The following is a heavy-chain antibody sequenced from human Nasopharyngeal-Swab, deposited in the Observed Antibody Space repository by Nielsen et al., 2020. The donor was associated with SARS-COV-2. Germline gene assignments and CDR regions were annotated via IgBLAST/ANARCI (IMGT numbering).Heavy chain of an antibody. J-gene: IGHJ4*02. CDR3: AKGAGTAPLDY. D-gene: IGHD6-13*01. CDR1: GFTFSSYA. CDR2: ISGSGFST. V-gene: IGHV3-23*01. Sequence: GESLKISCAASGFTFSSYAMSWVRQAPGKGQEWVSAISGSGFSTYYADSVKGRFTISRDYSKNTLYLQMNRLRAEDTAVYYCAKGAGTAPLDYWGQGTLVTVSS.